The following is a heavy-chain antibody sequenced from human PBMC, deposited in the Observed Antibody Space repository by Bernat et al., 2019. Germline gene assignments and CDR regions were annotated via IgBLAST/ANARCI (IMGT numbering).Heavy chain of an antibody. Sequence: QVQLVQSGAEVKKPGSSVKVSCKASGGTFSSYAISWVRQAPGQGLEWMGGIIPIFGTANYAQKFQGRVTITADESTSTAYMELSSLRFEDTAVYYCACFDDPDCTNGVCSDYWGQGTLVTVSS. V-gene: IGHV1-69*01. D-gene: IGHD2-8*01. CDR2: IIPIFGTA. CDR3: ACFDDPDCTNGVCSDY. CDR1: GGTFSSYA. J-gene: IGHJ4*02.